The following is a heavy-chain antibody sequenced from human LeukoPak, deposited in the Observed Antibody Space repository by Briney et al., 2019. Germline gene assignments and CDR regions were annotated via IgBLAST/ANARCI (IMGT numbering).Heavy chain of an antibody. J-gene: IGHJ5*02. V-gene: IGHV4-30-2*01. CDR2: IYHSGST. CDR1: GGSISSGGYS. Sequence: SETLSLTCAVSGGSISSGGYSWSWLRQPPGKGLEWIGYIYHSGSTYYNPSLKSRVTISVDRSKNQFSLKLSSVTAADTAVYYCARGYNYDILTGYYEVDWFDPWGQGTLVTVSS. CDR3: ARGYNYDILTGYYEVDWFDP. D-gene: IGHD3-9*01.